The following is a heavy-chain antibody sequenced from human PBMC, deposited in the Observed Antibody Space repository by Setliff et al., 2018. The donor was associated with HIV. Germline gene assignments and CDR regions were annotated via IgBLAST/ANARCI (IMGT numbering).Heavy chain of an antibody. J-gene: IGHJ4*02. CDR1: GESFNDYY. Sequence: PSETLSLTCAVYGESFNDYYWTWIRQPPGKGLEWIGEIDHSGNIKYHASLKSRVTISKDTSKNQISLKLRSVTAAETAVYYCARGLNYYGSGSYLPLGYWGQGTLVTVSS. V-gene: IGHV4-34*01. CDR3: ARGLNYYGSGSYLPLGY. D-gene: IGHD3-10*01. CDR2: IDHSGNI.